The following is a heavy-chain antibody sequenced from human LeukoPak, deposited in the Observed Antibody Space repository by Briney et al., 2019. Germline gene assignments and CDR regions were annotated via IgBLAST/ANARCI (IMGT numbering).Heavy chain of an antibody. Sequence: GASLKISCKGSGYSFTSYWIGWVRQMPGKGLEWMGIIYPGDSDTRYSPSFQGQVTISADKSISTAYLQWSSLKASDTAMYYCASLGSGSYYPFDAFDIWGQGTMVTVSS. J-gene: IGHJ3*02. D-gene: IGHD3-10*01. CDR3: ASLGSGSYYPFDAFDI. V-gene: IGHV5-51*01. CDR1: GYSFTSYW. CDR2: IYPGDSDT.